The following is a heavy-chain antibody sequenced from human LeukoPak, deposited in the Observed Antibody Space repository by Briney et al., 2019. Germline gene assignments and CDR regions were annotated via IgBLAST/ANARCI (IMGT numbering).Heavy chain of an antibody. CDR2: IRYDGSNK. D-gene: IGHD6-13*01. Sequence: GGSLRLSCAASGFTFSSYAMQWVRQAPGKGLEWVAFIRYDGSNKYYADSVKGRFTISRDNSKSTLYLQMNSLRAEDTAVYYCARDGAAAYYYYGMDVWGQGTTVTVSS. J-gene: IGHJ6*02. CDR3: ARDGAAAYYYYGMDV. V-gene: IGHV3-30*02. CDR1: GFTFSSYA.